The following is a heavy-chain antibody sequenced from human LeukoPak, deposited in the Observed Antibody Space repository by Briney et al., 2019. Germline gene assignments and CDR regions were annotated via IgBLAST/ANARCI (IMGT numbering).Heavy chain of an antibody. CDR2: ISGHNGHT. J-gene: IGHJ4*02. D-gene: IGHD6-19*01. Sequence: GASVKVSCKASGYTFTIYGINWVRQAPGQGLEWMGWISGHNGHTNYVQKMQGRVTMTTDTSTNTAYMELRNLTSDDTAVYYCARGPGIAVAGVFDYWGQGSLVTVSS. V-gene: IGHV1-18*04. CDR3: ARGPGIAVAGVFDY. CDR1: GYTFTIYG.